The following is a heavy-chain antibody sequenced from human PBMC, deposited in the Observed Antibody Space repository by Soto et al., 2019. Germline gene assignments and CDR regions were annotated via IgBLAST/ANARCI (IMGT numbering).Heavy chain of an antibody. V-gene: IGHV1-69*13. CDR3: ARGGYYDSSGAPYYFDY. CDR1: GGTFSSYA. J-gene: IGHJ4*02. D-gene: IGHD3-22*01. Sequence: GASVKVSCKASGGTFSSYAISWVRQAPGQGLEWMGGIIPIFGTANYAQKFQGRVTITADESTSTAYMELSSLRSEDTAVYYCARGGYYDSSGAPYYFDYWGQGTLVTVSS. CDR2: IIPIFGTA.